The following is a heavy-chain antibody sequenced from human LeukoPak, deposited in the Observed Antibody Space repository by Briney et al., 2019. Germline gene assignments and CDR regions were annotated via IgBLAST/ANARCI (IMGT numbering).Heavy chain of an antibody. CDR2: ISVSSSTI. CDR1: GFTFSSYS. CDR3: ARDRSVFGVLIG. J-gene: IGHJ4*02. D-gene: IGHD3-3*01. Sequence: QAGGSLRLSCAASGFTFSSYSMNWVRQAPGKGLEWVSYISVSSSTIYYADSVKGRFTISRDNAKNSLYLQMNSLRAEDTAVYYCARDRSVFGVLIGWGQGTLVTVSS. V-gene: IGHV3-48*01.